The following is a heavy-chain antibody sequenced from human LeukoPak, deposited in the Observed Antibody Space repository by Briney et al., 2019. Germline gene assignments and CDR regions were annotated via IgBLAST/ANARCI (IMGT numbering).Heavy chain of an antibody. CDR1: GYTFTSYG. Sequence: ASVKVSCKASGYTFTSYGISWVRHAPGQGLEWMGWIGAYNGNTNYAQKLQGRVTMTTDTSTSTAYMELSSLRSDDTAVYYCAREGDYEDYYYGMDVWGQGTTVTVSS. CDR3: AREGDYEDYYYGMDV. CDR2: IGAYNGNT. D-gene: IGHD4-17*01. V-gene: IGHV1-18*01. J-gene: IGHJ6*02.